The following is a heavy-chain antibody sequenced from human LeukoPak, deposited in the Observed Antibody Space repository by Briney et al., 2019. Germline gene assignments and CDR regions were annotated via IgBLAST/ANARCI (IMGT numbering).Heavy chain of an antibody. D-gene: IGHD1-26*01. CDR2: ISSSGKA. V-gene: IGHV4-39*01. J-gene: IGHJ4*02. Sequence: PSESLSLTCAVSGGSITTTDFDWAWIRQPPGQGFEWITTISSSGKAYYYSSLMSRVTISVHTSKNQFSLDVSSVTAADAVLFFCARFKGGTGFAYWGRGILVIVS. CDR3: ARFKGGTGFAY. CDR1: GGSITTTDFD.